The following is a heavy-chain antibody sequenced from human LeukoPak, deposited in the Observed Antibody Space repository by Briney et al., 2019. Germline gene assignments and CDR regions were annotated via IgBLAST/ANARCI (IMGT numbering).Heavy chain of an antibody. CDR3: ARSGGLGSGAFDI. CDR2: IIPIFGTA. V-gene: IGHV1-69*05. CDR1: GGTFSSYA. D-gene: IGHD3-10*01. Sequence: ASVKVSCKASGGTFSSYAISWVRQAPGQGLEWMGGIIPIFGTANYAQKFQGRVTITTDESTSTAYMEQSSLRSEDTAVYYCARSGGLGSGAFDIWGQGTMVTVSS. J-gene: IGHJ3*02.